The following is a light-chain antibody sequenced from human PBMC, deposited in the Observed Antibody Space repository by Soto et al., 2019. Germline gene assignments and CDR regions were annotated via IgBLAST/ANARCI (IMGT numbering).Light chain of an antibody. Sequence: QSVLTQPASVSGSPGQSITISCTGTSSDVGSYDLVSWYQQHPGNAPKLMIYEVSKRPSGVSYHFSGSKSGNTASLTISGLQAEDEADYYCISYTDSRSYVFGSGTKLTVL. CDR2: EVS. J-gene: IGLJ1*01. CDR3: ISYTDSRSYV. CDR1: SSDVGSYDL. V-gene: IGLV2-14*02.